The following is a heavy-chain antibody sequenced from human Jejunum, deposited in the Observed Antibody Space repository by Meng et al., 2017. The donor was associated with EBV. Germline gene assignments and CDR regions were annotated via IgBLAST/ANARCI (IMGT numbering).Heavy chain of an antibody. V-gene: IGHV3-30*14. J-gene: IGHJ4*02. D-gene: IGHD1-26*01. CDR2: ISNDGTFE. Sequence: QVKVVEPGGGVVQSGRSLRLSCAASGFTFSSFAMHWVRQAPGKGLEWVAVISNDGTFEHYADSVKGRFTISRDDSKNTVYLQMSSLRGEDTAVYYCGRESNNGGSYYAHWGQGTLVTVSS. CDR3: GRESNNGGSYYAH. CDR1: GFTFSSFA.